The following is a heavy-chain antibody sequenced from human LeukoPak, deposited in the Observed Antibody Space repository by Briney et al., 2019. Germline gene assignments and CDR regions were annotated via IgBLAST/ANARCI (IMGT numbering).Heavy chain of an antibody. V-gene: IGHV3-23*01. Sequence: PGGSLRLSCAASGFTFSSSAMSWVRQAPGKGLEWISAISGRGGSTYYADSVKGRFTVSRDTSKNTLYLQMNSLRAEDTAVYYCGKYSSGWSVDYWGQGTLVTVST. D-gene: IGHD6-19*01. CDR2: ISGRGGST. J-gene: IGHJ4*02. CDR3: GKYSSGWSVDY. CDR1: GFTFSSSA.